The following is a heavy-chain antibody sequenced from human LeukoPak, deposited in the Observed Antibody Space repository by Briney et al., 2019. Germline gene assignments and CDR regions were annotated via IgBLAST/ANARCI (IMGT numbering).Heavy chain of an antibody. Sequence: SETLSLTCTVSGGSISSHYWSWIRLPAGKGLEWIGRIYRTGATNYNPSLQSRVTLSVDTSKNQFSLKLSSVTAADTAVYYCARRPRVLELGAFDIWGQGTMVTVSS. V-gene: IGHV4-4*07. CDR1: GGSISSHY. CDR2: IYRTGAT. CDR3: ARRPRVLELGAFDI. D-gene: IGHD1-1*01. J-gene: IGHJ3*02.